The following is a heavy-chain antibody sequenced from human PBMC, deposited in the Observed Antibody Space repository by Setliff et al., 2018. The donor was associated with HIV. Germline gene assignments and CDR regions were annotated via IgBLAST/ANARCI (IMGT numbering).Heavy chain of an antibody. D-gene: IGHD1-20*01. CDR1: GGSISSYY. J-gene: IGHJ3*02. CDR3: ARHLRINPVDI. Sequence: SETLSLTCTVSGGSISSYYWSWIRQPAGKGLEWVGRVYTTGSTNYNPSLKSRVTMSLDTSKNEFSLKLSSVTAADTAVYYCARHLRINPVDIWGQGTMVTVSS. CDR2: VYTTGST. V-gene: IGHV4-4*07.